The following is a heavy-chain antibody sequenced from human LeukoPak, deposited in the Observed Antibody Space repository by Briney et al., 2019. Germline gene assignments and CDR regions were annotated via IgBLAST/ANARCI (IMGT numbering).Heavy chain of an antibody. J-gene: IGHJ4*02. V-gene: IGHV3-74*01. CDR1: GFTFSDYW. CDR3: ARDGSLPDY. Sequence: PGGSLRLSCAASGFTFSDYWMHWVRQTPGEGLVWVSRIISDGSSTSCADSVKGRFTISRDNAKNTLYLQMNSLRVEDTAVYYCARDGSLPDYWGQGTLVTVSS. CDR2: IISDGSST.